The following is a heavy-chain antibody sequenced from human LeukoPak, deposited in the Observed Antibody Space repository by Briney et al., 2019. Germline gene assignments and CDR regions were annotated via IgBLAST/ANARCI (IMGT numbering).Heavy chain of an antibody. J-gene: IGHJ5*02. CDR3: ARGHYDFWSGYYLNWFAP. D-gene: IGHD3-3*01. CDR1: GGSISSHY. V-gene: IGHV4-59*11. CDR2: IYYSGST. Sequence: SETLSLTCTVSGGSISSHYWSWIRQPPGKGLEWIGYIYYSGSTNYNPSLKSRVTISVDTSKNQFSLKLSSVTAADTAVYYCARGHYDFWSGYYLNWFAPFGQGTLVTVSS.